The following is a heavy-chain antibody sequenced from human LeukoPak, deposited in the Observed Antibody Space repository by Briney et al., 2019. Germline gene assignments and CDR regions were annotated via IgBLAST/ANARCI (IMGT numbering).Heavy chain of an antibody. V-gene: IGHV3-15*01. Sequence: PGGSLRLFCAASGFTFNNAWMSWVRLAPGKGLEWVGRIKNKADGVTTDYAAPVKGTFTISRDNSKNTLYLQMNSMKTEDTAVYYCTTSGTPFQYWGQGTLVTVSS. D-gene: IGHD3-10*01. CDR2: IKNKADGVTT. J-gene: IGHJ4*02. CDR1: GFTFNNAW. CDR3: TTSGTPFQY.